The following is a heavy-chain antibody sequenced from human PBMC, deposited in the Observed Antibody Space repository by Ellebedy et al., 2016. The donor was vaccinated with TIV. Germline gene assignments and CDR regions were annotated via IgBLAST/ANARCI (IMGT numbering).Heavy chain of an antibody. Sequence: GESLKISCAASGFTFSSYWINWVRQAPGKGLEWVATIKEDGSEKKYVDSVKGRFSISRDNAKNSLYLQMNSLRAEDTAVYYCARDGRGGTFCDVWGQGTTVTVSS. CDR1: GFTFSSYW. V-gene: IGHV3-7*03. CDR3: ARDGRGGTFCDV. D-gene: IGHD2-15*01. CDR2: IKEDGSEK. J-gene: IGHJ6*02.